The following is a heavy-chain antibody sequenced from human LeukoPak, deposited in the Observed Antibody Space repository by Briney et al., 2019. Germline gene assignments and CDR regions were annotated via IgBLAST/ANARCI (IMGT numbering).Heavy chain of an antibody. CDR3: ARIQTGTTESGDY. Sequence: GASVKVSCKASGYTFTGYYMHWVRQAPGQGLEWMGWINPNSGGTNYAQKFQGWVTMTRDTSISTAYMELSRLRSDDTAVYYCARIQTGTTESGDYWGQGTLVTVSS. V-gene: IGHV1-2*04. J-gene: IGHJ4*02. CDR2: INPNSGGT. D-gene: IGHD1-1*01. CDR1: GYTFTGYY.